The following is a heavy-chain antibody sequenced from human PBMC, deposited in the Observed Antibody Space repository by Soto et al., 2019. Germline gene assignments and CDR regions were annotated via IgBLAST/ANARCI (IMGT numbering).Heavy chain of an antibody. D-gene: IGHD6-19*01. CDR3: AKGGPTLMQWLAPVDF. Sequence: EVQLLESGGGLVQPGGSLRLSCVGSRFTFSSYAMSWVRQAPGSGLEWVSGISGSGDSTYYADSVKGRFTISRDNPKNTLYLQMNTVKADDTAVYYCAKGGPTLMQWLAPVDFWGQGTLVTVSS. CDR2: ISGSGDST. V-gene: IGHV3-23*01. J-gene: IGHJ4*02. CDR1: RFTFSSYA.